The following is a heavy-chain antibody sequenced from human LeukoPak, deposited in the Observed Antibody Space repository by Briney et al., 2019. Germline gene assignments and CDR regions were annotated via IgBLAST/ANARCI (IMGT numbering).Heavy chain of an antibody. CDR2: INHSGST. D-gene: IGHD3-10*01. CDR1: GGSFSGYY. Sequence: SETLSLTCAVYGGSFSGYYWSWIRQPPGKGVEGIGEINHSGSTNYNPSLKSRVTISVDTSKNQFSLKLSSVTAADTAVYYCARTRKRPTMVRGVPTYYGMDVWGQGTTVTVSS. CDR3: ARTRKRPTMVRGVPTYYGMDV. J-gene: IGHJ6*02. V-gene: IGHV4-34*01.